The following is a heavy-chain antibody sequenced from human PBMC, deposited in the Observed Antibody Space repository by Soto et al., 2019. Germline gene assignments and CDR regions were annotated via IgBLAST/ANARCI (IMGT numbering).Heavy chain of an antibody. D-gene: IGHD2-15*01. CDR2: SSGDGDKT. CDR1: GFTFKNFA. CDR3: AKSRGWSTDEYFDS. J-gene: IGHJ4*02. Sequence: EVQLLESGGGLEQPGGSLRLSCAASGFTFKNFAMTWVRQAPGKGLEWVAISSGDGDKTYYADSVKGRFTISRDESKGTLFLQIKSLRPEDTAVYYCAKSRGWSTDEYFDSWGQGTLVTVSS. V-gene: IGHV3-23*01.